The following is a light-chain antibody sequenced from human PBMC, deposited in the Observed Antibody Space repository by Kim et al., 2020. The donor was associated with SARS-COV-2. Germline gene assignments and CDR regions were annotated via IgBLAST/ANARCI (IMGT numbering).Light chain of an antibody. CDR2: RDN. CDR1: SNNVGDQG. V-gene: IGLV10-54*01. CDR3: SAWDSSLSVWV. Sequence: QAGLTQPPSVSKGLRQTATLTCTGNSNNVGDQGAAWLQHHQGHPPKLLSYRDNNQPSGISERLSASRSGNTASLTITGLQPEDEADYYCSAWDSSLSVWVFGGGTKLTVL. J-gene: IGLJ3*02.